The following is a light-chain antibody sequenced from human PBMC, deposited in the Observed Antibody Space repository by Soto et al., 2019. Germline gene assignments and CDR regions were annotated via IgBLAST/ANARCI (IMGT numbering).Light chain of an antibody. J-gene: IGKJ2*01. CDR3: QQTYSTLYT. CDR2: AAS. CDR1: QSIRTY. V-gene: IGKV1-39*01. Sequence: DIQMTQSPSFLSASVGDRVTITCRASQSIRTYLNWYQQKPGKAPELLIYAASSLQSGVPSRFSGSGSGTDFTLTIRSLQPEDFATYYCQQTYSTLYTFGQGTKLEIK.